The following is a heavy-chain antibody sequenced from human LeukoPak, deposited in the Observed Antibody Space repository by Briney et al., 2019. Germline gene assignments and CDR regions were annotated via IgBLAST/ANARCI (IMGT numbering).Heavy chain of an antibody. V-gene: IGHV1-69*05. Sequence: SVTVSCTASGGTFSSYAISWVRQAPGQGLEWVGGIIPIFGTANYAQKFQGRVTITTDESTSTAYMELSSLRSEDTAVYYCAREVIAALRNWFDPWGQGTLVTVSS. CDR1: GGTFSSYA. J-gene: IGHJ5*02. CDR3: AREVIAALRNWFDP. CDR2: IIPIFGTA. D-gene: IGHD6-6*01.